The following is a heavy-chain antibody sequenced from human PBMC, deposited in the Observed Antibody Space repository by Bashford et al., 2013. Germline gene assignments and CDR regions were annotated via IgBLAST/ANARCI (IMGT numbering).Heavy chain of an antibody. CDR3: ARGELFEYKNGYFDNWFHPP. J-gene: IGHJ5*02. D-gene: IGHD3-22*01. Sequence: ASVKGLPARPLVTPLPVMVSAGCARPLDKGLEWMGWISAYNGNTNYAQRLQGRVTMTTDTSTSTAYMELESLTSDDTAVYFCARGELFEYKNGYFDNWFHPPGAQGT. V-gene: IGHV1-18*01. CDR2: ISAYNGNT. CDR1: VTPLPVMV.